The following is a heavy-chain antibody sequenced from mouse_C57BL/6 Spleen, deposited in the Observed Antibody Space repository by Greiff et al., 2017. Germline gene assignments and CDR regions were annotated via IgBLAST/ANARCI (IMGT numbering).Heavy chain of an antibody. CDR2: IDPEDGDT. V-gene: IGHV14-4*01. D-gene: IGHD1-1*01. CDR3: TTRINTVVAKAMDY. J-gene: IGHJ4*01. CDR1: GFNIKDDY. Sequence: VQLQQSGAELVRPGASVKLSCTASGFNIKDDYMHWVKQRPEQGLEWIGWIDPEDGDTEYASNFQGKATITADTSSNTAYLQLSRLTSEDTADYYCTTRINTVVAKAMDYWGQGTSVTVSS.